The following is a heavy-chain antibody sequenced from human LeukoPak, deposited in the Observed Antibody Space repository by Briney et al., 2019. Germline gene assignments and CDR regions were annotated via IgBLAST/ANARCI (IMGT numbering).Heavy chain of an antibody. Sequence: GGSLRLSCAASGLTFSSYEMNWVRQAPGKGLEWVSYMSSSGSTIYYADSVKGRFTISRDNAKNSLYLQMNSLRAEDTAIYYCARVTKEGNWFDPWGQGTLVTVSS. CDR1: GLTFSSYE. CDR2: MSSSGSTI. J-gene: IGHJ5*02. V-gene: IGHV3-48*03. CDR3: ARVTKEGNWFDP.